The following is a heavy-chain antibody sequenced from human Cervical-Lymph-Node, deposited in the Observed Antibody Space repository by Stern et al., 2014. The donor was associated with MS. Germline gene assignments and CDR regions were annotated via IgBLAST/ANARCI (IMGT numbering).Heavy chain of an antibody. Sequence: MQLVESGGGVVQPGRSLRLSCAASGFTFSSYAMHWVRQAPGKGLEWVAVIWYDGSNKYYADSVKGRFTISRDNSKNTLYLQMNSLRAEDTAVYYCARSSSPSPYYYYGMDVWGQGTTVTVSS. CDR2: IWYDGSNK. CDR3: ARSSSPSPYYYYGMDV. J-gene: IGHJ6*02. CDR1: GFTFSSYA. V-gene: IGHV3-33*01. D-gene: IGHD6-13*01.